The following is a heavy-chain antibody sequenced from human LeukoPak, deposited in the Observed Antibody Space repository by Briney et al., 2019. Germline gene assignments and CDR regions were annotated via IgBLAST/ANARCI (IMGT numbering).Heavy chain of an antibody. CDR3: ARHRAAGGSGLDH. Sequence: PGGSLRLSCKGSGYSFTDYWIGWVRQMPGKGLEWMGIVYPGDSDTRYSPSFQGQVTISADKSISTAYLQWSSLKASDTAMYYCARHRAAGGSGLDHWGQGTLVTVSS. D-gene: IGHD2-15*01. V-gene: IGHV5-51*01. J-gene: IGHJ4*02. CDR1: GYSFTDYW. CDR2: VYPGDSDT.